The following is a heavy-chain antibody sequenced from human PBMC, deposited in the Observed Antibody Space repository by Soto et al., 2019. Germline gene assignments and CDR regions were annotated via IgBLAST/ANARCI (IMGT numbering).Heavy chain of an antibody. CDR3: ARGHASGWTRDAFDM. CDR2: IKTDGNDA. Sequence: EVQLVESGGGLVQPGGSLRLSCAASGFDFNYFWMHWVHQAPGKGLVWISRIKTDGNDASYADSVKGRFTISRDNAKNTLYLQMNSLRDEDTAVYFCARGHASGWTRDAFDMWGQGTVVAVSS. D-gene: IGHD6-19*01. J-gene: IGHJ3*02. CDR1: GFDFNYFW. V-gene: IGHV3-74*01.